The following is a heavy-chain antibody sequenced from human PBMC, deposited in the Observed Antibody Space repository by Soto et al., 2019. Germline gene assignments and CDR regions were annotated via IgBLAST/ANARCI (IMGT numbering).Heavy chain of an antibody. Sequence: QVQLQESGPGLVKPSQTLSLTCTVSGASINGGGYYWSWISQHPGKGLEWIGSIYYSGNTYYSPSLKSRVTISVDTSKNHFSLRLTSVTAADTAVYYCARDPSYGDYSYYGMDVWGQGTTVTVSS. J-gene: IGHJ6*02. D-gene: IGHD4-17*01. V-gene: IGHV4-31*03. CDR1: GASINGGGYY. CDR2: IYYSGNT. CDR3: ARDPSYGDYSYYGMDV.